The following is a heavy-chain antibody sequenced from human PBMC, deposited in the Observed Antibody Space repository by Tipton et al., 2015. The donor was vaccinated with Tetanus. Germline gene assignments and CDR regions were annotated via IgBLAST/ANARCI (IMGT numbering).Heavy chain of an antibody. V-gene: IGHV4-59*01. CDR2: IYHSESA. J-gene: IGHJ4*02. Sequence: TLSLTCTVTGGSLSGYHWNWTRQSPGKGLEWIGNIYHSESANYNPSLKSRVTISVDTSKNQITLTLKSVTAADTALYYCARSKLLWCGESLSGFDSWGQGTLVTVSA. D-gene: IGHD3-10*01. CDR1: GGSLSGYH. CDR3: ARSKLLWCGESLSGFDS.